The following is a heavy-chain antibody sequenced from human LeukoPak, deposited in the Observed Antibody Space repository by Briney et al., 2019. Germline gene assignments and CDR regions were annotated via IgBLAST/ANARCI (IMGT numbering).Heavy chain of an antibody. CDR3: ARALRRGATDY. J-gene: IGHJ4*02. V-gene: IGHV4-31*03. CDR1: GGSISSGGYY. D-gene: IGHD1-26*01. CDR2: IYYSGST. Sequence: PSETLSLTCTVSGGSISSGGYYWSWIRQHPGKDLEWIGYIYYSGSTYYNPSLKSRVTISVDTSKNQFSLDLSSVTAADTAVYYCARALRRGATDYWGQGTLVTVSS.